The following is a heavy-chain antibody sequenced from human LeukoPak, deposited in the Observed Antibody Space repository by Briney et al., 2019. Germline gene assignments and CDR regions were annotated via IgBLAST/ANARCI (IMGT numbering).Heavy chain of an antibody. CDR1: GGSVSSGSYY. J-gene: IGHJ3*02. CDR2: IYYSGST. Sequence: SETLSLTCTVSGGSVSSGSYYWSWIRQPPGKGLEWIGYIYYSGSTNYNPSLKSRVTISVDTSKNQFSLKLSSVTAADTAVYYCARVQYYGSGSYYTGAFDIWGQGTMVTVSS. V-gene: IGHV4-61*01. D-gene: IGHD3-10*01. CDR3: ARVQYYGSGSYYTGAFDI.